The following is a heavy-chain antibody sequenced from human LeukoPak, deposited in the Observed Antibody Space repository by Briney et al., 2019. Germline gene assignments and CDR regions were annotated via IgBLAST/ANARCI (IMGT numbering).Heavy chain of an antibody. CDR2: IYSGGST. CDR3: AKECSSGWYLDY. CDR1: GFTVSSNY. D-gene: IGHD6-19*01. V-gene: IGHV3-53*05. Sequence: GGSLRLSCAASGFTVSSNYMSWVRQAPGKGLEWVSVIYSGGSTYYADSVKGRFTISRDNSKNTLYLQMNSLRAEDTAVYYCAKECSSGWYLDYWGQGTLVTVSS. J-gene: IGHJ4*02.